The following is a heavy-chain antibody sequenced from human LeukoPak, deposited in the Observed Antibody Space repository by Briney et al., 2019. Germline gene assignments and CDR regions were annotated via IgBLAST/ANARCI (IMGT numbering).Heavy chain of an antibody. CDR3: AKEPHMLTGYYTDYFDS. J-gene: IGHJ4*02. Sequence: GGSLRLSCAASGFSIRTYWMSWVRQAPGKGLEWVSSISGSGHSTDYAHSVKGRFTVSRDNSKNTLYLQMNSLRAEDTAVYFCAKEPHMLTGYYTDYFDSWGQGTLVTVSS. CDR1: GFSIRTYW. V-gene: IGHV3-23*01. CDR2: ISGSGHST. D-gene: IGHD3-9*01.